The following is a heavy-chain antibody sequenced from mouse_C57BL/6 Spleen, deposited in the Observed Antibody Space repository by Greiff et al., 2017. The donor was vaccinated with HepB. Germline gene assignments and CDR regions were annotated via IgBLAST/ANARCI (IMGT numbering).Heavy chain of an antibody. CDR1: GYAFSSSW. J-gene: IGHJ4*01. CDR2: IYPGDGDT. V-gene: IGHV1-82*01. Sequence: QVQLQQSGPELVKPGASVKISCKASGYAFSSSWMNWVKQRPGKGLEWIGRIYPGDGDTNYNGKFKGKATLTADKSSSTAYMQLSSLTSEDSAVYFCARDNTSYAMDYWGQGTSVTVSS. D-gene: IGHD5-1-1*01. CDR3: ARDNTSYAMDY.